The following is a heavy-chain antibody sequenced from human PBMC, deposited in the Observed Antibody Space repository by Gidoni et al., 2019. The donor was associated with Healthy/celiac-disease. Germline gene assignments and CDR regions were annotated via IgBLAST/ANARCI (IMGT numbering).Heavy chain of an antibody. J-gene: IGHJ3*02. CDR3: TSPYCGGDCFQDAFDI. V-gene: IGHV3-49*04. CDR2: IRSKAYGGTT. Sequence: EVQLVESGGGLVQQGRSLRLSCTASGFTFGDYAMSWVRQAPGKGLEWVGFIRSKAYGGTTEYAASVKGRFTISRDDSKSIAYLQMNSLKTEDTAVYYCTSPYCGGDCFQDAFDIWGQGTMVTVSS. D-gene: IGHD2-21*02. CDR1: GFTFGDYA.